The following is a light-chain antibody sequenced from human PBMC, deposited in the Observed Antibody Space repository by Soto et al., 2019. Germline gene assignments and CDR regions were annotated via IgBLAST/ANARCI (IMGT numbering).Light chain of an antibody. J-gene: IGKJ5*01. Sequence: EIVMTQSPATLSVSPGERATLSCRASQSLRSYSAWYHQKPVQAPRLLLYGSSTRSTGIPARFSGSGSGTDSTLTISSLQSEDFVVYYCQQYHKWPPITFGQGTRLDIK. CDR3: QQYHKWPPIT. CDR1: QSLRSY. V-gene: IGKV3D-15*01. CDR2: GSS.